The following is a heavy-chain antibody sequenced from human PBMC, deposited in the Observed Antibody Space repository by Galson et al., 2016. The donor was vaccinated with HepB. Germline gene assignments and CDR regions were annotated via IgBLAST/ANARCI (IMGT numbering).Heavy chain of an antibody. J-gene: IGHJ4*02. CDR3: AKDTSAPAGIST. CDR1: GFTFGCCG. D-gene: IGHD6-13*01. Sequence: SLRLSCAASGFTFGCCGMHWVRQAPGKGLEWVAVISSDGGDKYYSDSVKGRFTISRDNSNNTLQLQMNSLRADDTAVYYCAKDTSAPAGISTWGQGALVTVSS. CDR2: ISSDGGDK. V-gene: IGHV3-30*18.